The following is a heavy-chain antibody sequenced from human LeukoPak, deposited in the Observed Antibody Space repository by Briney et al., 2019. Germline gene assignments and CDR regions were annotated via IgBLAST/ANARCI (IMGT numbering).Heavy chain of an antibody. D-gene: IGHD4-11*01. Sequence: GGSLRLSCAASGFTVSSIYMSWVRQAPGKGLEWVANIKQDGSEKDYVDYVKGRYTISRDNAKNSLYLQMNSMRAEDTAVYYCARETYDYSNNFPLGYWGQGTLVTVSS. V-gene: IGHV3-7*01. CDR3: ARETYDYSNNFPLGY. CDR2: IKQDGSEK. CDR1: GFTVSSIY. J-gene: IGHJ4*02.